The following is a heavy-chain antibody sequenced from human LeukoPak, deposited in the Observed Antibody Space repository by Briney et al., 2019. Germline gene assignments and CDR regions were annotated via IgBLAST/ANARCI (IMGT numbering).Heavy chain of an antibody. V-gene: IGHV3-7*01. D-gene: IGHD5-24*01. CDR2: IKQDGSEK. Sequence: GGPLRLPCAASGFTFSSYWMSWVRQAPGKGLEWVANIKQDGSEKYYVDSVKGRFTISRDNAKNSLYLQMNSLRAEDTAVYYCAREERDGYNYYWYFDRWGRGTLVTVSS. CDR1: GFTFSSYW. J-gene: IGHJ2*01. CDR3: AREERDGYNYYWYFDR.